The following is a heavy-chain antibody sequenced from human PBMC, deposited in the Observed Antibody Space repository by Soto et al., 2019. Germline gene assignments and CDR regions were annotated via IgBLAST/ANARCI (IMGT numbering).Heavy chain of an antibody. CDR2: ISYDGSKE. CDR3: AKEGRQWLTYYYYGMDV. D-gene: IGHD6-19*01. V-gene: IGHV3-30*18. Sequence: GGSLRLSCAASGFSFSSYGMHWVRQVPGQGPEWVAVISYDGSKETYADSVKGRFTISRDNSKNTSYLQMNSLRVEDTALYYCAKEGRQWLTYYYYGMDVWGQGTSVTVSS. J-gene: IGHJ6*02. CDR1: GFSFSSYG.